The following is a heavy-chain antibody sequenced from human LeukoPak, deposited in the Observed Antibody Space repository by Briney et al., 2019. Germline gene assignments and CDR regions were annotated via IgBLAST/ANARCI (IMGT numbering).Heavy chain of an antibody. CDR1: GFTFSSYG. J-gene: IGHJ3*02. CDR3: ARSPARYCSSTSCYWDHLQGAFDI. CDR2: MWYDGSNK. V-gene: IGHV3-33*01. D-gene: IGHD2-2*01. Sequence: GGSLRLSCAASGFTFSSYGMHWVRQAPGKGLEWVAVMWYDGSNKYYADSVKGRFTISRDNSKNTLYLQMNSLRAEDTAVYYCARSPARYCSSTSCYWDHLQGAFDIWGQGTMVTVSS.